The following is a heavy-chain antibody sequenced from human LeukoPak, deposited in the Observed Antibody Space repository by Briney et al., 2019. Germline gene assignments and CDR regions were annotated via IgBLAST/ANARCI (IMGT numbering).Heavy chain of an antibody. D-gene: IGHD2-15*01. CDR1: GFTFDDYT. Sequence: GGSLRLSCAASGFTFDDYTTHWVRQGPGKGLEWVSLISWDGGSTYYADSVKGRFTISRDNSKNSLYLQMNSLRTEDTALYYCVKALGYCSGGSCYFDYWGQGTLVTVSS. CDR2: ISWDGGST. V-gene: IGHV3-43*01. J-gene: IGHJ4*02. CDR3: VKALGYCSGGSCYFDY.